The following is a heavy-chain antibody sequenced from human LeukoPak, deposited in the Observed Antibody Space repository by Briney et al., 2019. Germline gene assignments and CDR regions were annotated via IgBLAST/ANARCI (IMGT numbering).Heavy chain of an antibody. V-gene: IGHV4-39*01. CDR2: IYYTGST. D-gene: IGHD3-9*01. CDR3: ARQGGYDILTGYYTEDGEQIDY. J-gene: IGHJ4*02. Sequence: PSETLSLTCTVSGVSISSYYWGWIRQPPGKGLEWIGSIYYTGSTYYNPSLKSRVTISVDTSKNQFSLKLSSVTAADTAVYYCARQGGYDILTGYYTEDGEQIDYWGQGTLVAVSS. CDR1: GVSISSYY.